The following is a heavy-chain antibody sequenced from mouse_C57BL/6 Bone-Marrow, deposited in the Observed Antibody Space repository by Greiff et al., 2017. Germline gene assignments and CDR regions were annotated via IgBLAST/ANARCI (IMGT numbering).Heavy chain of an antibody. D-gene: IGHD1-1*01. CDR2: IYPRDGST. CDR3: ARADYCYGSGPDWYFDV. Sequence: QVQLKESGPELVKPGASVKLSCKASGYTFTSYDINWVKQRPGQGLEWIGWIYPRDGSTKYNEKFKGKATLTVDTSSSTAYMELHSLTSEDSAVYFCARADYCYGSGPDWYFDVWGTGTTVTVSS. V-gene: IGHV1-85*01. J-gene: IGHJ1*03. CDR1: GYTFTSYD.